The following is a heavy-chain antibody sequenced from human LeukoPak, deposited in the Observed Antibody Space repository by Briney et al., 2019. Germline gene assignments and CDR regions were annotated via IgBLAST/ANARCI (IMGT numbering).Heavy chain of an antibody. J-gene: IGHJ4*02. CDR3: ARQTVTTGGNFDY. CDR1: GGSISSYY. Sequence: SETLSLTCTVSGGSISSYYWSWIRQPPGKGLEWIGYIYYSGSTNYNPSLKSRVTISVDTSKNQFSLKLSSVTAADMAVYYCARQTVTTGGNFDYWGQGTLVTVSS. V-gene: IGHV4-59*08. CDR2: IYYSGST. D-gene: IGHD4-17*01.